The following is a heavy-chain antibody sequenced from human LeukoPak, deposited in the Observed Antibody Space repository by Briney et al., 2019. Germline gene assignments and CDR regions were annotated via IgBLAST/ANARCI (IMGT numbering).Heavy chain of an antibody. CDR3: ARIFPVRGYFDFWRGPTNYYFDY. J-gene: IGHJ4*02. V-gene: IGHV7-4-1*02. CDR1: GYTFTSYA. CDR2: INTNTGNP. Sequence: ASVKVSCKASGYTFTSYAMNWVRQAPGQGLEWMGWINTNTGNPTYAQGFTGRFVFSLDTSVSTAYLQISSLKAEDTAVYYCARIFPVRGYFDFWRGPTNYYFDYWGQGTLVTVSS. D-gene: IGHD3-3*01.